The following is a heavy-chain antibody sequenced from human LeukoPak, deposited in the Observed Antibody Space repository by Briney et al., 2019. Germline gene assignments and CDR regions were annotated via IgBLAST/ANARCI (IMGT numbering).Heavy chain of an antibody. CDR2: IRYDGSNK. CDR3: AKGRGCSGGSCYLFQH. V-gene: IGHV3-30*02. CDR1: GFTVSSNY. Sequence: PGGSLRLSCAASGFTVSSNYMSWVRQTPGKGLEWVAFIRYDGSNKYYADSVKGRFTISRDNSKNTLYLQMNSLRAEDTAVYYCAKGRGCSGGSCYLFQHWGQGTLVTVSS. J-gene: IGHJ1*01. D-gene: IGHD2-15*01.